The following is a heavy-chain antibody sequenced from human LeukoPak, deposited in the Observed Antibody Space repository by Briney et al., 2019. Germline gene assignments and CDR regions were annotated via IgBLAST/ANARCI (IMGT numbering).Heavy chain of an antibody. CDR2: IYYSGST. D-gene: IGHD3-10*01. V-gene: IGHV4-59*08. Sequence: SETLSLTCTVSGGSISSYYWSWIRQPPGKGLEWIGYIYYSGSTNYNPSLKSRVTISVDTSKNQFSLKLSSVTAADTAVYYCARRRGRYRSGSYYAFDIWGQGTMVTVSS. J-gene: IGHJ3*02. CDR3: ARRRGRYRSGSYYAFDI. CDR1: GGSISSYY.